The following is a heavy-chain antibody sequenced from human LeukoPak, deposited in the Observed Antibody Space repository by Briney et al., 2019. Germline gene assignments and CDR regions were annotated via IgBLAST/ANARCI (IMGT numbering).Heavy chain of an antibody. CDR2: INPNSGGT. J-gene: IGHJ4*02. Sequence: VASVKVSCKASGYTFTGYYMHWVRQAPGQGLEWMGWINPNSGGTNYAQKFQGRVTMTRDTSISTAYMELSRLRSDDTAVYYCARADYGDYGFFDYWGQGTLVTVSS. CDR3: ARADYGDYGFFDY. CDR1: GYTFTGYY. V-gene: IGHV1-2*02. D-gene: IGHD4-17*01.